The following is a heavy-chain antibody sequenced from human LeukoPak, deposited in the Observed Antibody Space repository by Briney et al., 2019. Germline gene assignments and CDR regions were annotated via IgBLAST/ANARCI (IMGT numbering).Heavy chain of an antibody. Sequence: GGSLRLSCAASGFTVSSNYMSWVRQAPGKWLEWVSVIYSGGSTYYADSVKGRFTISRDNSKNTLYLQMNSLRAEDTAVYYCARALRYSSGSYYFDYWGQGTLVTVSS. D-gene: IGHD6-19*01. CDR2: IYSGGST. V-gene: IGHV3-53*01. CDR1: GFTVSSNY. CDR3: ARALRYSSGSYYFDY. J-gene: IGHJ4*02.